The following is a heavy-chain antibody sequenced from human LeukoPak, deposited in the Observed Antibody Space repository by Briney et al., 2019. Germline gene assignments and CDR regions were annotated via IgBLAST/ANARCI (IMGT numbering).Heavy chain of an antibody. J-gene: IGHJ3*02. CDR3: ARNSGYDLHAFDI. CDR2: IYHSGST. V-gene: IGHV4-4*02. D-gene: IGHD5-12*01. CDR1: GGSISSSNW. Sequence: SETLSLTCAVSGGSISSSNWWSWVRQSPGKGLEWIGEIYHSGSTNYNPSLKSRVTISVDKSKNQFSLKLSSVTAADTAVYYCARNSGYDLHAFDIWGQGTMVTVSS.